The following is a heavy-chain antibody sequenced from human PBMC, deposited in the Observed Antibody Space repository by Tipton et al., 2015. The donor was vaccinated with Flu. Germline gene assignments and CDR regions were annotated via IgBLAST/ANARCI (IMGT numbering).Heavy chain of an antibody. CDR2: IYTSGST. D-gene: IGHD3-22*01. CDR1: GGSISSGSYY. J-gene: IGHJ4*02. Sequence: TLSLTCTVSGGSISSGSYYWSWIRQPAGKGLEWIGRIYTSGSTNYNPSLKSRVTISVDTSKNQFSLKLSSVTAADTAVYYCARAGWLLPFDYWGQGTLVIVSS. V-gene: IGHV4-61*02. CDR3: ARAGWLLPFDY.